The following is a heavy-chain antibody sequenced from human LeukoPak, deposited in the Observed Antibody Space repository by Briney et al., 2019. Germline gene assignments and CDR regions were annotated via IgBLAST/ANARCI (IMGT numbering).Heavy chain of an antibody. D-gene: IGHD3-22*01. CDR2: MSYDGSNK. V-gene: IGHV3-30*18. CDR3: AKGISSGYYYTVDY. Sequence: GGSLRLSCAASGFNFSSYGMHWVRQAPGKGLEWVTIMSYDGSNKNYADSVKGRFTISRDNSKNTLYLQMNSLRADDTAVYYCAKGISSGYYYTVDYWGQGTLVTVSS. CDR1: GFNFSSYG. J-gene: IGHJ4*02.